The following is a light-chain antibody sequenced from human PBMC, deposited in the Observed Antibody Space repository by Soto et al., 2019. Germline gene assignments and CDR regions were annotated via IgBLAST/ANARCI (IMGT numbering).Light chain of an antibody. CDR1: SGINVGTYR. Sequence: QPVLTQPTSLSASPGASARFTCTLRSGINVGTYRIYWYQQKPGSLPRYLLSYKSDSDKQQGSGVPSRFSGSKDASTNTGLLLISGLQSEDEADYYCAIWYSSNVVFGGGTQLTVL. J-gene: IGLJ2*01. CDR2: YKSDSDK. CDR3: AIWYSSNVV. V-gene: IGLV5-39*01.